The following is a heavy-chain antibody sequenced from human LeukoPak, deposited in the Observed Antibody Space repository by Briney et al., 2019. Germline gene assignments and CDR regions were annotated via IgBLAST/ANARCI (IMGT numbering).Heavy chain of an antibody. CDR2: IYSSGST. D-gene: IGHD6-13*01. Sequence: SETLPLTCIVSGDSISNYYWSWIRQPAGKGLEWIGRIYSSGSTNYNRSLKSRVTMSVDTSKNQFSLKVSSVTAADTAVYYCAREAAAGTFYFDYWGQGTLVTVSS. J-gene: IGHJ4*02. V-gene: IGHV4-4*07. CDR3: AREAAAGTFYFDY. CDR1: GDSISNYY.